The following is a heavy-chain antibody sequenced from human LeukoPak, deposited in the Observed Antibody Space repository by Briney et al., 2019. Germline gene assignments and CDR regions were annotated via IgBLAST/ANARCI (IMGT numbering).Heavy chain of an antibody. CDR1: GFTFSNYP. V-gene: IGHV3-30-3*01. Sequence: PGGSLRLSCAASGFTFSNYPMHWVRQAPGKGLEWVAVISYDGSNEYYADSVKGRFTISRDNSKNTLYLQMNSLGAEDTAVYYCARDRVEIVVAGTVDCWGQGTLVTVSS. CDR2: ISYDGSNE. J-gene: IGHJ4*02. D-gene: IGHD6-19*01. CDR3: ARDRVEIVVAGTVDC.